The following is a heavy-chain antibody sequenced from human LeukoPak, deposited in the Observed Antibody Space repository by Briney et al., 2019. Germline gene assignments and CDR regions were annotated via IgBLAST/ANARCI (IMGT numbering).Heavy chain of an antibody. J-gene: IGHJ4*02. CDR2: IAWNGGST. Sequence: PGGSLRLSCAASGFTFEGHGMSWVRQAPGKGLEWVSGIAWNGGSTGYADSVKGRFTISRDNAKNSLYLQMNSLRAEDTALYYCARDGSSGWYSDYWGQGTLVTVSS. CDR1: GFTFEGHG. V-gene: IGHV3-20*04. CDR3: ARDGSSGWYSDY. D-gene: IGHD6-19*01.